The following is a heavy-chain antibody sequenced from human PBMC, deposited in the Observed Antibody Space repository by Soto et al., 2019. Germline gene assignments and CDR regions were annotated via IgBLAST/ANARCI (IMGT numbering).Heavy chain of an antibody. Sequence: ASVKVSCKASGYTFTSYGISWVRQAPGQGLEWMGWISAYNGNTNYAQKLQGRVTMTTDTSTSTAYMELRSLRSDDTAVYYCARTQYYYDSSGYLDWGQGTLVTVS. CDR1: GYTFTSYG. D-gene: IGHD3-22*01. CDR2: ISAYNGNT. CDR3: ARTQYYYDSSGYLD. V-gene: IGHV1-18*01. J-gene: IGHJ4*02.